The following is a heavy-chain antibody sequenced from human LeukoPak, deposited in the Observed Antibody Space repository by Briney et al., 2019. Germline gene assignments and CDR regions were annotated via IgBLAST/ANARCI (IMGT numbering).Heavy chain of an antibody. CDR2: ISRSSSTI. Sequence: PGGSLRLSCAAPGFTFSTYTMSWVRQAPGKGLEWVSYISRSSSTIYYADSLKGRFTISRDNAKNSLYLQMNSLRDEDTAVYYCARVIAVPGNFYFDYWGQGTRVTVSS. J-gene: IGHJ4*02. D-gene: IGHD6-19*01. CDR3: ARVIAVPGNFYFDY. CDR1: GFTFSTYT. V-gene: IGHV3-48*02.